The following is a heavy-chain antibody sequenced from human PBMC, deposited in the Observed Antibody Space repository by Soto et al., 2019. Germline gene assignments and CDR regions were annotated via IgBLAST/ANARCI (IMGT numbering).Heavy chain of an antibody. J-gene: IGHJ5*02. CDR3: ARTPLAQLRFLEWLPHNWFDP. V-gene: IGHV4-39*01. CDR1: GGSISSGTYY. D-gene: IGHD3-3*01. Sequence: SETLSLTCTVSGGSISSGTYYWGWIRQSPGKGLEWIGSIYYSGSTYYNPSLKSRVTISVDTSKNQFSLKLSSVTAADTAVYYCARTPLAQLRFLEWLPHNWFDPWGQGTLVTVSS. CDR2: IYYSGST.